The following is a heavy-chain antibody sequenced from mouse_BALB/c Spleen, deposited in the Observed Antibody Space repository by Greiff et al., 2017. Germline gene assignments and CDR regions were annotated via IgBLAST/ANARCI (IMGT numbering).Heavy chain of an antibody. Sequence: QVQLQQSDTDLVKPGASVKISCKASGYTFTDHAIHWVKQRPEQGLEWIGYISPGNGDIKYNEKFKGKATLTADKSSSTAYMQLNSLTSEDSAVYFCKRSGLTMITWFAYWGQGTLVTVSA. CDR1: GYTFTDHA. V-gene: IGHV1S53*03. J-gene: IGHJ3*01. CDR2: ISPGNGDI. D-gene: IGHD2-4*01. CDR3: KRSGLTMITWFAY.